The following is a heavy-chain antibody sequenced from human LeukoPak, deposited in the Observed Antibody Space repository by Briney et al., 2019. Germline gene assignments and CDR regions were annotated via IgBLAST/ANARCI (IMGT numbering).Heavy chain of an antibody. CDR1: GFTFSSYA. V-gene: IGHV3-30-3*01. D-gene: IGHD3-3*01. Sequence: GRSLRLPCAASGFTFSSYAMHWVRQAPGKGLEWVAVISYDGSNKYYADSVKGRFTISRDNPKNTLYLQMNSLRAEDTAVYYCARAPVLRFLEWLISWGQGTLVTVSS. CDR3: ARAPVLRFLEWLIS. J-gene: IGHJ4*02. CDR2: ISYDGSNK.